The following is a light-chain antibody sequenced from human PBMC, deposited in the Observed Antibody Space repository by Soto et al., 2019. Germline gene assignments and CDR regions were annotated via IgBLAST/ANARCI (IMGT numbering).Light chain of an antibody. CDR2: DVS. V-gene: IGLV2-14*03. CDR3: VSYTGTGVM. Sequence: QSVLTQPASVSGSPGQSITISCTGTSSDVGAYNYVSWYQQHPGKAPKLMIYDVSDRPSGVSNRFSGSKSGNTASLTISGLQAEDEADYYCVSYTGTGVMFGGGTQLT. CDR1: SSDVGAYNY. J-gene: IGLJ3*02.